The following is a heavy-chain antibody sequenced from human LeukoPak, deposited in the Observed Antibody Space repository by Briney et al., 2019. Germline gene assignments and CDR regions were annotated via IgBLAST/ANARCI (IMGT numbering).Heavy chain of an antibody. CDR2: IIPIFDTA. V-gene: IGHV1-69*06. Sequence: GASVKVSCKASGGTFSSYVISWVRQAPGQGLEWMGGIIPIFDTANYAQNFQGRVTITADRSTGTAYMELSSLRSEDTAVYYCASVAYSVYDFPPPLPTYHYYYYMDVWGKGTTVTVSS. J-gene: IGHJ6*03. CDR3: ASVAYSVYDFPPPLPTYHYYYYMDV. CDR1: GGTFSSYV. D-gene: IGHD5/OR15-5a*01.